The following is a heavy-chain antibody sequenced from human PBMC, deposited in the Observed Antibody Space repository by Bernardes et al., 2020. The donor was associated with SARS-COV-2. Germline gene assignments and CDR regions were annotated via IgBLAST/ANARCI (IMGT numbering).Heavy chain of an antibody. CDR2: INPNSGGT. CDR3: ARTGQGYCTNGVCLYYYYGMDV. D-gene: IGHD2-8*01. CDR1: GYTFTGYY. Sequence: ASVKVSCKASGYTFTGYYMHWVRQAPGQGLEWMGWINPNSGGTNYAQKFQGRVTMTRDTSISTAYMELSRLRSDDTAVYYCARTGQGYCTNGVCLYYYYGMDVWGQGTTVTVSS. J-gene: IGHJ6*02. V-gene: IGHV1-2*02.